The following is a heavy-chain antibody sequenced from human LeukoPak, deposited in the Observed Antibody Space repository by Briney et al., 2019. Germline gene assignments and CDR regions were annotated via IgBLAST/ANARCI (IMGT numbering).Heavy chain of an antibody. D-gene: IGHD3-16*02. CDR3: ARDAWGSYRQHDY. J-gene: IGHJ4*02. Sequence: GGSLRLSCAASGFTFSSFSMIWVRPAPGLGLEWVSSISSSSSYIYYADSVKGRFTISRDNAKNSLYLQMNGLRAEDTAVYYWARDAWGSYRQHDYWGQGTLVTVSS. CDR2: ISSSSSYI. CDR1: GFTFSSFS. V-gene: IGHV3-21*01.